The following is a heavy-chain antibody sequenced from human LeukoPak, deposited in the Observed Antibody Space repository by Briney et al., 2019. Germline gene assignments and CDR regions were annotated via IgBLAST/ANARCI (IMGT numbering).Heavy chain of an antibody. CDR2: ISTDGSST. CDR1: GFTFSSDW. D-gene: IGHD3-16*01. J-gene: IGHJ3*02. Sequence: PGGSLRLSCAASGFTFSSDWMHWVRQAPGKGLVWVSRISTDGSSTYSADSVKGRFTISRDNTKNTLYLQMNSLRPEDTALYYCAKVRSRYIWGTPQWPFDMWGQGTMVTV. CDR3: AKVRSRYIWGTPQWPFDM. V-gene: IGHV3-74*01.